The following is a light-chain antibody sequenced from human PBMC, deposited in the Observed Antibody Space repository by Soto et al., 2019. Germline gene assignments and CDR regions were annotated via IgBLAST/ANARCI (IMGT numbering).Light chain of an antibody. CDR3: QQYHIWPSWT. J-gene: IGKJ1*01. CDR1: QGVSLS. CDR2: GAS. V-gene: IGKV3-15*01. Sequence: EIVLTQSPATLSVALGASATLSCRASQGVSLSLAWFQMRPGQPPRLLIYGASTRATDIPARFSGSGSGTDFTLTISSLQSEDFAVYFCQQYHIWPSWTFGQGTK.